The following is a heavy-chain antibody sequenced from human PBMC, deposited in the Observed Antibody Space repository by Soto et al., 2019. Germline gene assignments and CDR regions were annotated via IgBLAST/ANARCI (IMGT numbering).Heavy chain of an antibody. CDR2: ISSSSSYI. D-gene: IGHD6-19*01. CDR3: ARGFFSSGWFYFDY. J-gene: IGHJ4*02. CDR1: GFTFSSYS. Sequence: GGSLRLSCVASGFTFSSYSMNWVRQAPGKGLEWVSSISSSSSYIYYADSVKGRFTISRDNAKNSLYLQMNSLRAEDTAVYYCARGFFSSGWFYFDYWGQGTLVTVSS. V-gene: IGHV3-21*01.